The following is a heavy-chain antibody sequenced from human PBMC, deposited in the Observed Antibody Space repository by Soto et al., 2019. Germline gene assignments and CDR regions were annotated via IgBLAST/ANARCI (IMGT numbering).Heavy chain of an antibody. V-gene: IGHV3-9*01. J-gene: IGHJ5*02. CDR2: INWNSGIT. CDR3: ARGRGALTVVSNWFDP. D-gene: IGHD2-15*01. Sequence: GGSLRLSCVAFGFNFEDYAMHWIRQAPGKGLEWVSGINWNSGITGYADSVKGRFTISRDNANNSLHLGMSSLKTEDTALYYCARGRGALTVVSNWFDPWGQGTLVTVSS. CDR1: GFNFEDYA.